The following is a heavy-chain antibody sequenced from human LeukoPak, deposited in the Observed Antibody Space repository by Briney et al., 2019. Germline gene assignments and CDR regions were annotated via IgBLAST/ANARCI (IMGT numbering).Heavy chain of an antibody. Sequence: SETLSLTCTVSGGSISSYYWSWIRQPPGKGLEWIGYIYYSGSTNYHPSLKSRVTISVDTSKNQFSLKLSSVTAADTAVYYCAREPPNYDFWSGYYGPLGAFDIWGQGTMVTVSS. V-gene: IGHV4-59*01. CDR2: IYYSGST. D-gene: IGHD3-3*01. CDR3: AREPPNYDFWSGYYGPLGAFDI. J-gene: IGHJ3*02. CDR1: GGSISSYY.